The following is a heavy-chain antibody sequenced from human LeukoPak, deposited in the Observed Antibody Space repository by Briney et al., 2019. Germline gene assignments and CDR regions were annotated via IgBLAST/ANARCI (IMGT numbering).Heavy chain of an antibody. CDR1: GFNFDAYA. CDR2: ISADGGST. V-gene: IGHV3-43*02. Sequence: PGGSLTLTCAVSGFNFDAYALHWVRQAPGKGLQWISLISADGGSTYYADSVKGRFTISRDNSKNSPYLQMNSLTTEHTAFYYCAKDKAGTIVCYGRWAIGLFDYWGQGTLLTVSS. CDR3: AKDKAGTIVCYGRWAIGLFDY. J-gene: IGHJ4*02. D-gene: IGHD2-15*01.